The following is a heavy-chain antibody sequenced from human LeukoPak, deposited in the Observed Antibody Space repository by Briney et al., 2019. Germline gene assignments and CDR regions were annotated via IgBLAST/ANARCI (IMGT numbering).Heavy chain of an antibody. V-gene: IGHV4-61*02. Sequence: PSETLSLTCTVSGGSISSGSYYWSWIRQPAGKGLEWIGRIYTSGSTNYNPSLKSRVTISVDTSKNHFSLMLTSVSAADTAVYYCVRHAPHENGNKRGFEYWGQGTLVTVSS. CDR1: GGSISSGSYY. CDR2: IYTSGST. D-gene: IGHD2/OR15-2a*01. CDR3: VRHAPHENGNKRGFEY. J-gene: IGHJ4*02.